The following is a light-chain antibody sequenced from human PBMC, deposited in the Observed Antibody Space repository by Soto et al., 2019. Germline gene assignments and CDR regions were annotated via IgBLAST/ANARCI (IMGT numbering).Light chain of an antibody. J-gene: IGKJ5*01. V-gene: IGKV2-28*01. CDR3: MQALQNPLA. Sequence: DIVMTQSPLSLPVTPGEPASISCRASQSLLHRNGHNYLQWYLQKPGQSPQLLIYLGSNRASGVPYRFSGSGSGTDFTLKISRVEAEDFGVYYCMQALQNPLAFGQGTRLEI. CDR2: LGS. CDR1: QSLLHRNGHNY.